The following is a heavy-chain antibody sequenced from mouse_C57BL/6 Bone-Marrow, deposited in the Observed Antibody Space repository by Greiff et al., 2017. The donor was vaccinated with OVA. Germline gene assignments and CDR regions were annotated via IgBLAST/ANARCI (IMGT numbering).Heavy chain of an antibody. V-gene: IGHV5-2*01. CDR1: EYEFPTHD. CDR3: ARLGDSGWYFYV. CDR2: INSDGSRT. J-gene: IGHJ1*03. Sequence: EVQGVESGGGLVQPGESLKLSCESNEYEFPTHDMSWVRQTPEKRLELVAAINSDGSRTYYPDTMERRFILSRDNTKKTLYMQMSSLSSEDTALYYCARLGDSGWYFYVWGTGTTVTVSS. D-gene: IGHD3-1*01.